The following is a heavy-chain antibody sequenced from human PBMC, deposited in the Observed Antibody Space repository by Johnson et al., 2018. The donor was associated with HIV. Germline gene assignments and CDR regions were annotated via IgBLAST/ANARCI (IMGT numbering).Heavy chain of an antibody. CDR2: ISWNSGSI. D-gene: IGHD7-27*01. J-gene: IGHJ3*02. Sequence: DVQVVESGGGLVQPGRSLRLSCAASGFTFDDYAMHWVRQAPGKGLEWVSGISWNSGSIGYADSVKGRFTISRDNAKNSLYLQMNSLRAEDTALYYCARDPTTQDSRLTGDFGAFDIWGQGTMVTVST. CDR1: GFTFDDYA. CDR3: ARDPTTQDSRLTGDFGAFDI. V-gene: IGHV3-9*01.